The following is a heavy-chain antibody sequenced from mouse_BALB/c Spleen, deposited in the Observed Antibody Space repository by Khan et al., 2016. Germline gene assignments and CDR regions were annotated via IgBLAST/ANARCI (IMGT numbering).Heavy chain of an antibody. D-gene: IGHD1-2*01. J-gene: IGHJ4*01. Sequence: EVQLVESGGGLVQPKGSLKLSCAASGFTFNTYAMNWVRQVPGKGLEWVARIRSKSNNYATYYADSVKDRFTISRDDSQSMLYLQMNNLKTEDTAMYYWVRHNYVNYAMDYWGQGTSVTVSS. V-gene: IGHV10-1*02. CDR3: VRHNYVNYAMDY. CDR2: IRSKSNNYAT. CDR1: GFTFNTYA.